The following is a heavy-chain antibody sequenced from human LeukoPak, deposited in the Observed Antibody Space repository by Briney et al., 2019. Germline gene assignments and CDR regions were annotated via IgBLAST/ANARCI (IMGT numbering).Heavy chain of an antibody. CDR3: AKGALGYCSGGSCLNWFDP. D-gene: IGHD2-15*01. Sequence: GGSLRLSCAASGFTFSNAWMSWVRQAPGKGLEWVSAISGSGGSTYYADSVKGRFTISRDNSKNTLYLQMNSLRAEDTAVYYCAKGALGYCSGGSCLNWFDPWGQGTLVTVSS. CDR2: ISGSGGST. J-gene: IGHJ5*02. CDR1: GFTFSNAW. V-gene: IGHV3-23*01.